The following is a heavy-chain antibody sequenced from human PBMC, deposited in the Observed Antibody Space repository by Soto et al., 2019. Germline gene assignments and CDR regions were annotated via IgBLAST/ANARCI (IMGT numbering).Heavy chain of an antibody. CDR1: GFTFSSFG. V-gene: IGHV3-23*01. CDR2: ISGSGDSL. Sequence: EVQLLDSGGDLAQPGGSLRLSCTASGFTFSSFGMAWVRQAPGKGLEWVSAISGSGDSLYYADSGKDRFTISRDNPTNTRYLQMNNLRAEDTAVYYCAKVGIGMFSHKHHFDHWGQGTQVTVSS. D-gene: IGHD2-2*03. J-gene: IGHJ4*02. CDR3: AKVGIGMFSHKHHFDH.